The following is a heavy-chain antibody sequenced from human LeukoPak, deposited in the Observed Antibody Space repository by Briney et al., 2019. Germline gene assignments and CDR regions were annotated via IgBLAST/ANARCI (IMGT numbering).Heavy chain of an antibody. CDR2: INPSSGNA. J-gene: IGHJ4*02. CDR1: GYTFTSYY. D-gene: IGHD3-22*01. Sequence: GASVKVSCKASGYTFTSYYMHWVRQAPGQGLEWMGMINPSSGNARYAQMFQGRVTMARDTSTSTMYMELSSLRSDDTAVYYCARVTYYYDSSGYPYFDYWGQGTLVTVSS. CDR3: ARVTYYYDSSGYPYFDY. V-gene: IGHV1-46*01.